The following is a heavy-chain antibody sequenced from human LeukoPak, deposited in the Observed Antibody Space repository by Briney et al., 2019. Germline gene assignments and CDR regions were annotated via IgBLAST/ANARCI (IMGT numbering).Heavy chain of an antibody. Sequence: GGSLRLSCAASGFTFSSYSMNWVRQAPGKGLEWVSSISSSSSYIYYADSVKGRFTISRDNAKNSLYLQMNSLRAEDTAVYYCARGSEPYYYDSSGYYYFDYWGQGTLVTVSS. J-gene: IGHJ4*02. CDR3: ARGSEPYYYDSSGYYYFDY. CDR2: ISSSSSYI. CDR1: GFTFSSYS. V-gene: IGHV3-21*01. D-gene: IGHD3-22*01.